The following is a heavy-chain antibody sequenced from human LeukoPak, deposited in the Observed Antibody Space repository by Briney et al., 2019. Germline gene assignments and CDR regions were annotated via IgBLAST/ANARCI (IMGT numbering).Heavy chain of an antibody. J-gene: IGHJ4*02. CDR2: IGSGGSPI. Sequence: GGSLRLSCAASGFTFSNYPMNWVRQAPGKGLEWVSYIGSGGSPIYYADSVKGRFTISRDNAKNSLYLQMNSLRAEDTAVYYCARDLDSSGWYFDYWGQGALVTVSS. V-gene: IGHV3-21*05. CDR3: ARDLDSSGWYFDY. CDR1: GFTFSNYP. D-gene: IGHD6-19*01.